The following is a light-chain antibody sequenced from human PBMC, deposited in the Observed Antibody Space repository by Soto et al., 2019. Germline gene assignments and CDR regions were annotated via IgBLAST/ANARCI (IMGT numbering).Light chain of an antibody. J-gene: IGLJ2*01. V-gene: IGLV2-14*03. CDR1: SSDVGGYKY. Sequence: QSALTQPASVSGSPGQSITIPCTGTSSDVGGYKYVSWYQQHPGKAPKLMVSDVSDRPSGVSNCFSGSKSGNTASLTISGLEAEDEADYYCSSYTSSSTLIFGGGTKLTVL. CDR2: DVS. CDR3: SSYTSSSTLI.